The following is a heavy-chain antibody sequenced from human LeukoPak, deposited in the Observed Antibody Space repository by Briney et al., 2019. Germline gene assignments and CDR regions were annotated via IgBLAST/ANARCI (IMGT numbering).Heavy chain of an antibody. CDR1: GGSFSGYY. V-gene: IGHV4-34*01. J-gene: IGHJ4*02. D-gene: IGHD5-18*01. Sequence: SETLSLTCAVYGGSFSGYYWSLIRQPPGKGLEWIGEINHSGSTNYNPSLKSRVTISVDTSKNQFSLKLSSVTAADTAVYYCARRYSYGPHYFDYWGQGTLVTVSS. CDR3: ARRYSYGPHYFDY. CDR2: INHSGST.